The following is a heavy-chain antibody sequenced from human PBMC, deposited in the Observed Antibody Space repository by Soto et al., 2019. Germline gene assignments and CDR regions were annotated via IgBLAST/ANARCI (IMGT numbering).Heavy chain of an antibody. J-gene: IGHJ4*02. V-gene: IGHV3-74*01. CDR2: INSDGTST. Sequence: EVQLVESGGGLVQPGGSLRLSCAASGFTFSRYWMHWVRQAPGKGLVWVSRINSDGTSTTYADSVKGRFTISRDNAKNTLYLQMNSLRAEDTAVYYCVRSVFDTWNYWGQGTLVTVSS. CDR1: GFTFSRYW. D-gene: IGHD5-18*01. CDR3: VRSVFDTWNY.